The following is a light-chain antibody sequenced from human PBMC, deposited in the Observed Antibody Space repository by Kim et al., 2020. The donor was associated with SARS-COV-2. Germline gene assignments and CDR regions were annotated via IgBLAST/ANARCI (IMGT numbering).Light chain of an antibody. J-gene: IGLJ2*01. CDR1: ILRKYY. CDR2: AKD. V-gene: IGLV3-19*01. CDR3: TSRDSRGKVV. Sequence: VALGQTVMITFQGDILRKYYTPWYQQKARQAPVLVFYAKDKRPSGVPDRFSGSTSGNTASLTITGAQAADEADYYCTSRDSRGKVVFGGGTKVTVL.